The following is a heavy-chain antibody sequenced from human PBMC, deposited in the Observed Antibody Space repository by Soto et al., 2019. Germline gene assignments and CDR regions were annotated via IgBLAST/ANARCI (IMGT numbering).Heavy chain of an antibody. CDR1: GGTFSSYA. CDR3: ARDRVFGNPLKVYYYYYGMDV. J-gene: IGHJ6*02. CDR2: IIPIFGTA. D-gene: IGHD3-3*01. V-gene: IGHV1-69*13. Sequence: SVKVSCKASGGTFSSYAISWVRQAPGQGLEWMGGIIPIFGTANYAQKFQGRVTITADESTSTAYMELSRLRSEDTAVYYCARDRVFGNPLKVYYYYYGMDVWGQGTTVTVSS.